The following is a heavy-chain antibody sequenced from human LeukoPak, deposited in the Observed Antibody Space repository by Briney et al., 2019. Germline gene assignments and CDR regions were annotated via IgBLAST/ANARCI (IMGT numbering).Heavy chain of an antibody. J-gene: IGHJ4*02. CDR3: SRNGLVDFDY. V-gene: IGHV3-49*04. Sequence: GGSLRLSCTTSGFAFDDFAMSWVRQPAGKGLEWVGFIRRRAYGGAAEYAASVRGRFIISRDDSKGIAYLQMNSLKTEDTAVYYCSRNGLVDFDYWGQGSRVIVSP. CDR1: GFAFDDFA. CDR2: IRRRAYGGAA.